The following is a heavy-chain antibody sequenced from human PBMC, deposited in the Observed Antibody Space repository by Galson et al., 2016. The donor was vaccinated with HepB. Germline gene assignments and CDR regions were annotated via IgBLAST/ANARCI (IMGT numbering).Heavy chain of an antibody. CDR1: GFTFSDAW. V-gene: IGHV3-15*01. Sequence: SLRLSCAASGFTFSDAWMIWVRQGPGKGLEWIGLIKSKADGGTAVYAAPVRARFTISREDSESTVYLQMNSLKTEDTAVYYCTTADHGGRWPHFDYWGQGALVTVSS. J-gene: IGHJ4*02. CDR3: TTADHGGRWPHFDY. D-gene: IGHD2-15*01. CDR2: IKSKADGGTA.